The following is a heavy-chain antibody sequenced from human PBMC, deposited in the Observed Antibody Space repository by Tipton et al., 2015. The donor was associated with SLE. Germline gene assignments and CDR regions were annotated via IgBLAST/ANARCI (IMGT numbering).Heavy chain of an antibody. CDR2: INHSGST. D-gene: IGHD5-12*01. CDR3: ARGGVGGYDYFDH. J-gene: IGHJ4*02. V-gene: IGHV4-34*09. CDR1: GGSFSGYY. Sequence: TLSLTCAVYGGSFSGYYWSWIRQPPGKGLEWIGEINHSGSTNYNPSLKSRVTISVDPSKNHFSLKLNSVTAADTAVYFCARGGVGGYDYFDHWGQGTLVTVSS.